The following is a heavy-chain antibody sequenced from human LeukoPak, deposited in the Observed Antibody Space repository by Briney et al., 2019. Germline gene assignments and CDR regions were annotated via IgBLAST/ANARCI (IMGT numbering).Heavy chain of an antibody. J-gene: IGHJ6*02. Sequence: NTGGSLRLSCAASGFTFSNAWMSWVRQAPGKGLEWVGRIKSKTDGGTTDYAAPLKGRFTISRDDSKNTLYLQMNSLKTEDTAVYYCTTDLVVTTDYYYYGMDVWGQGTTVTVSS. CDR3: TTDLVVTTDYYYYGMDV. CDR1: GFTFSNAW. D-gene: IGHD2-21*02. V-gene: IGHV3-15*01. CDR2: IKSKTDGGTT.